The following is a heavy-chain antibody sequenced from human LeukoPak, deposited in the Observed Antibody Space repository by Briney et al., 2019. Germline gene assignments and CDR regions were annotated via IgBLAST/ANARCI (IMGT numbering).Heavy chain of an antibody. CDR2: ISSSSSTI. CDR1: GFTFSSYS. Sequence: GGSLRLSCAASGFTFSSYSMNWVRQAPGKGLEWVSYISSSSSTIYYADSVKGRFTISRDNSKNTLYLQMNSLRAEDTAVYYCARDPGRYYYDSSGLDYWGQGTLVTVSS. V-gene: IGHV3-48*01. D-gene: IGHD3-22*01. J-gene: IGHJ4*02. CDR3: ARDPGRYYYDSSGLDY.